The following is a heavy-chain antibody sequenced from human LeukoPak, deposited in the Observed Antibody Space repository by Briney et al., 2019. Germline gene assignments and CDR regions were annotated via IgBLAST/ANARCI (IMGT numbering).Heavy chain of an antibody. J-gene: IGHJ4*02. CDR2: INPSGGST. Sequence: ASVKVSCKASGYTFTSYYMHWVRQAPGQGLEWMGIINPSGGSTSYAQKFQGRVTMTRDNAKNTLYLQMNSLRAEDTAVYYCARDHNWNDVIDYWGQGTLVTVSS. CDR1: GYTFTSYY. V-gene: IGHV1-46*01. D-gene: IGHD1-20*01. CDR3: ARDHNWNDVIDY.